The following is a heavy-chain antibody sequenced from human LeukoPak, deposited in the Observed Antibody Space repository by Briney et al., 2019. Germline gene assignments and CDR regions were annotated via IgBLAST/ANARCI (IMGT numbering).Heavy chain of an antibody. V-gene: IGHV4-39*07. CDR2: IYYSGST. Sequence: SETLSLTCTVSGGSISSSSYYWGWIRQPPGKGLEWIGSIYYSGSTCYNPSLKSRVTISVDTSKNQFSLKLSSVTAADTAVYYCARGGSSWYDYYYYYMDVWGKGTTVTVSS. D-gene: IGHD6-13*01. J-gene: IGHJ6*03. CDR1: GGSISSSSYY. CDR3: ARGGSSWYDYYYYYMDV.